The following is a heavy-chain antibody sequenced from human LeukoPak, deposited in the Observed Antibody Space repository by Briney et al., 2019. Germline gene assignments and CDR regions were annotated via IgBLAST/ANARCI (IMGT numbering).Heavy chain of an antibody. CDR2: IYSGDSDT. J-gene: IGHJ4*02. CDR1: GYSFTSYW. V-gene: IGHV5-51*01. CDR3: ARQRYSSSALTPDY. D-gene: IGHD6-6*01. Sequence: GESLKTSCKGSGYSFTSYWIGWVRQMPGKGLEWMGIIYSGDSDTRYSPSFQGQVTISADKSISTAYLQWSSLKASDTAMYYCARQRYSSSALTPDYWGQGTLVTVSS.